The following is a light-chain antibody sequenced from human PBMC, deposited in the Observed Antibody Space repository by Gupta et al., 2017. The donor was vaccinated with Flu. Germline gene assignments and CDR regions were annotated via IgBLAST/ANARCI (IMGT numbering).Light chain of an antibody. CDR3: QQANTFPLT. CDR2: TAS. Sequence: DIQMTQSPSSVSASVGDRVTITCRASQSISTHLAWYQQKPGKAPNLLIYTASTLQSGVPSRFSGSGSGTEFTLTISSLQPEDFATYYCQQANTFPLTFGGGTRVEIK. CDR1: QSISTH. J-gene: IGKJ4*01. V-gene: IGKV1-12*01.